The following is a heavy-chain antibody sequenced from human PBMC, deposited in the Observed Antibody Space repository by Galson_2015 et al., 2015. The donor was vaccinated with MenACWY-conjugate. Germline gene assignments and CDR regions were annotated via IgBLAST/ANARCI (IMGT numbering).Heavy chain of an antibody. V-gene: IGHV4-39*01. CDR1: GGPISSSDYY. CDR2: LYYNGDT. D-gene: IGHD2-21*01. CDR3: ARRLMVISPYFDL. J-gene: IGHJ2*01. Sequence: ETLSLTCTVPGGPISSSDYYWGWIRQPPGKGPEWIASLYYNGDTYFNPSLKTRVTVSVDTSNNQFSLKLNSVTAADTAVYYCARRLMVISPYFDLWGRGTLVTVSS.